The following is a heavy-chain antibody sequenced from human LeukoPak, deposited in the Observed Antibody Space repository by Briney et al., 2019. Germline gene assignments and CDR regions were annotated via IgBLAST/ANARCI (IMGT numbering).Heavy chain of an antibody. J-gene: IGHJ4*02. CDR3: ASGMIAAAGTLFDY. D-gene: IGHD6-13*01. V-gene: IGHV4-4*07. CDR1: GGSISSYY. CDR2: IYTSGST. Sequence: SETLSLTCTVSGGSISSYYWSWIRQPAGKGLEWIGRIYTSGSTNYNPSLKSRVTMSVDTSKNQFSLKLSSATAADTAVYYCASGMIAAAGTLFDYWGQGTLVTVSS.